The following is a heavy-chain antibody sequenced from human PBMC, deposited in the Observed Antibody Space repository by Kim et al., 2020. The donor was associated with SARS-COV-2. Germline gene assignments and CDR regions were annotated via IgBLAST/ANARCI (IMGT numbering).Heavy chain of an antibody. V-gene: IGHV5-51*01. CDR3: ARGTADYGDYGMDV. D-gene: IGHD4-17*01. Sequence: SPSFQGKVTISADKSISTAYLQWSSLKASDTAMYYCARGTADYGDYGMDVWGQGTTVTVSS. J-gene: IGHJ6*02.